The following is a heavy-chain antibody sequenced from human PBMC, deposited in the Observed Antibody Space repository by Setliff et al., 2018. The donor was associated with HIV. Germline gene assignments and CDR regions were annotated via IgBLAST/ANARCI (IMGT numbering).Heavy chain of an antibody. Sequence: PGGSLRLSCAASGFTFNSAWMSWVRQAPGKGLEWVASISPDGNRNHCVGSVKGRFTASRDNAKSSLYLQMNSLRAEDTAVYFCARVLLITNAVYGVVSNRFDPWGQGTLVTVSS. V-gene: IGHV3-7*03. CDR2: ISPDGNRN. CDR1: GFTFNSAW. J-gene: IGHJ5*01. CDR3: ARVLLITNAVYGVVSNRFDP. D-gene: IGHD3-3*01.